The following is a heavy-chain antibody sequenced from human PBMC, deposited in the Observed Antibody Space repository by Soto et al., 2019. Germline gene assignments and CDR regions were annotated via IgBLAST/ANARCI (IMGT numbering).Heavy chain of an antibody. Sequence: QVQLVQSGAEVKKPESSVKVSCKAPGGTFSTYAISWVRQAPGQGLEWMGGIIPMFGTANYAQRFQDRVTITADESTKTVYMELSSLRPEDTAVYFCASGIQLWLRRINNGYSGWGQGTLVTVSS. J-gene: IGHJ4*02. CDR3: ASGIQLWLRRINNGYSG. CDR2: IIPMFGTA. D-gene: IGHD5-18*01. V-gene: IGHV1-69*12. CDR1: GGTFSTYA.